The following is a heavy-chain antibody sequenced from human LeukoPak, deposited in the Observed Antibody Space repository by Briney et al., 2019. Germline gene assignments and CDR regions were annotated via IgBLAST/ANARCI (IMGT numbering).Heavy chain of an antibody. Sequence: PGRSLRLSCAASGFTFSSYGMHWVRQAPGKGLEWVAVISYDGSNKYYADSVKGRFTISRDNSKNTLYLQMNSLRAEDTAVYYCAKQEGSGYSYNWFDPWGQGTLVTVSS. V-gene: IGHV3-30*18. CDR1: GFTFSSYG. CDR3: AKQEGSGYSYNWFDP. J-gene: IGHJ5*02. D-gene: IGHD3-22*01. CDR2: ISYDGSNK.